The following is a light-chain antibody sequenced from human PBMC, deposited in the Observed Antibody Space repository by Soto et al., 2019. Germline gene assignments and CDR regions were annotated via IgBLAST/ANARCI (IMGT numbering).Light chain of an antibody. Sequence: EIVLTQSPGTLSLSPGERATISCRSSQSVSSSYLAWYQQKPGQAPRLLIYGASSRATGIPDRFSGSGSGTDFTLTISRLEPEAFAVYYCQQYGSSPWTFGQGTKV. CDR3: QQYGSSPWT. J-gene: IGKJ1*01. V-gene: IGKV3-20*01. CDR2: GAS. CDR1: QSVSSSY.